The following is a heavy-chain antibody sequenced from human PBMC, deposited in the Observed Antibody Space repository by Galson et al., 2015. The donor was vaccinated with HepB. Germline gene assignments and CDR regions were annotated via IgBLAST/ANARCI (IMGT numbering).Heavy chain of an antibody. V-gene: IGHV3-74*01. CDR2: IKSDGSA. Sequence: SLRLSCAASGFTFSVHWMHWVRQAPGKGLMWVSLIKSDGSATYADFVQGRFTISRDNAKNTLYLQMNSLRAEDTAVYYCAKGGQANFDYWGQGALVTVSS. CDR3: AKGGQANFDY. D-gene: IGHD3-16*01. J-gene: IGHJ4*02. CDR1: GFTFSVHW.